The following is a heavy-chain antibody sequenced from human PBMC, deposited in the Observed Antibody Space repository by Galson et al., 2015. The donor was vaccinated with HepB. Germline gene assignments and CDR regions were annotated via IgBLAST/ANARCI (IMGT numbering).Heavy chain of an antibody. Sequence: SLRLSCAASGFTFSSYEMDWVRQAPGKGLEWVSYITSSGSSIYYADSVKGRFTISRDNARNSLYLQMNSLRAEDTAVYYCAREGRELDYWGQGTLVTVSS. CDR2: ITSSGSSI. CDR1: GFTFSSYE. J-gene: IGHJ4*02. CDR3: AREGRELDY. V-gene: IGHV3-48*03.